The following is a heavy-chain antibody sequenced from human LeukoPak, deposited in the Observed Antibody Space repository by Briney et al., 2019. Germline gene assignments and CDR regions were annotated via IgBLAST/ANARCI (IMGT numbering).Heavy chain of an antibody. CDR3: ARGGGLDV. CDR2: INHNGNVN. D-gene: IGHD3-16*01. CDR1: GFTFRRYC. V-gene: IGHV3-7*03. Sequence: SGGSLSLSCAASGFTFRRYCKNGPRQAPGRGREWVASINHNGNVNYYVDSVKGRFTISRDNAKNSLYLQMSNLRAEDTAVYFCARGGGLDVWGQGATVTVSS. J-gene: IGHJ6*02.